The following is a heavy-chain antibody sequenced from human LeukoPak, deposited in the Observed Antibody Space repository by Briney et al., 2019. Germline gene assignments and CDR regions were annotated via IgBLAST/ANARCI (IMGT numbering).Heavy chain of an antibody. CDR2: IYHSGST. Sequence: PSETLSLTCTVSGYSISSGYYWGWIREPPGKGLEWIGSIYHSGSTYYNPSLKSRVTISVDTSKNQFSLKLSSVTAADTAVYYCASIAAAGTGYWGQGTLVTVSS. J-gene: IGHJ4*02. V-gene: IGHV4-38-2*02. CDR1: GYSISSGYY. CDR3: ASIAAAGTGY. D-gene: IGHD6-13*01.